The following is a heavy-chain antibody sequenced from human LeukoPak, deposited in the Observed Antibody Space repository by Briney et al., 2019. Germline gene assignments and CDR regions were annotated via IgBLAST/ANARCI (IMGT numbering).Heavy chain of an antibody. CDR2: IIPIFGTA. V-gene: IGHV1-69*13. Sequence: GASVKVSCKASGGTFSSYAISWVRQAPGQGLEWMGGIIPIFGTANYAQKFQGRVTITADESTSTAYMELSSLRSEDTAVYYCARASSYGYLRPYYFDYWGQGTLATVSS. D-gene: IGHD5-18*01. CDR3: ARASSYGYLRPYYFDY. CDR1: GGTFSSYA. J-gene: IGHJ4*02.